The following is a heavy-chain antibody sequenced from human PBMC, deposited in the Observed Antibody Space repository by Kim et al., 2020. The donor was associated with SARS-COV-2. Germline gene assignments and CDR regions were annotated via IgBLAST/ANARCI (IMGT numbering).Heavy chain of an antibody. CDR2: IYTSGST. D-gene: IGHD3-9*01. Sequence: SETLSLTCTVSGGSISSGSYYWSWIRQPAGKGLEWIGRIYTSGSTNYNPSLKSRVTISVDTSKNQFSLKLSSVTAADTAVYYCARFDSPHDYYYYYGMDVWGQGTTVTVSS. V-gene: IGHV4-61*02. J-gene: IGHJ6*02. CDR3: ARFDSPHDYYYYYGMDV. CDR1: GGSISSGSYY.